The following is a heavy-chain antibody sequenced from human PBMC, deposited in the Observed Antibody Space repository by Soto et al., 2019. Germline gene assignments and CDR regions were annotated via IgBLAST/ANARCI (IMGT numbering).Heavy chain of an antibody. CDR2: IYYSGST. CDR3: ARVASGIQLLYTYNWFDP. V-gene: IGHV4-61*01. J-gene: IGHJ5*02. Sequence: SETLSLPCTVSGGSVSSGSYYWSWIRQPPGKGLEWIGYIYYSGSTNYNPSLKSRVTISVDTSKNQFSLKLSSVTAADTAVYYCARVASGIQLLYTYNWFDPWGQGTLVTVSS. D-gene: IGHD2-2*02. CDR1: GGSVSSGSYY.